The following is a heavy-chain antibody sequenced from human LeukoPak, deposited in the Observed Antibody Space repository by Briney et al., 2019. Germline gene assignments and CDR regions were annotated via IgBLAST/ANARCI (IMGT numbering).Heavy chain of an antibody. J-gene: IGHJ4*02. CDR2: INHSGST. Sequence: SETLSLTCAVYGGSFSGYYWSWIRQPPGKGLEWIGEINHSGSTNYNPSLKSRVTISVDTSKNQFSLKLSSVTAADTAVYYCARELIHYYNSSGYHDYWGQGTLVTVSS. CDR1: GGSFSGYY. V-gene: IGHV4-34*01. CDR3: ARELIHYYNSSGYHDY. D-gene: IGHD3-22*01.